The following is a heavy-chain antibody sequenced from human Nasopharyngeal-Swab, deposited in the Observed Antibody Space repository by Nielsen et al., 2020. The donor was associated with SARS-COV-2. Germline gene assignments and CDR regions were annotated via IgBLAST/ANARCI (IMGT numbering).Heavy chain of an antibody. CDR3: AKDGRYYDFWSGYYPSELYYYYYYMDV. D-gene: IGHD3-3*01. CDR1: GFTVSSNY. CDR2: IYSGGST. V-gene: IGHV3-66*01. J-gene: IGHJ6*03. Sequence: GGSLRLSCAASGFTVSSNYMSWVRQAPGKGLEWVSVIYSGGSTYYVDSVKGRFTISRDNSKNTLYLQMNSLRAEDTAVYYCAKDGRYYDFWSGYYPSELYYYYYYMDVWGKGTTVTVSS.